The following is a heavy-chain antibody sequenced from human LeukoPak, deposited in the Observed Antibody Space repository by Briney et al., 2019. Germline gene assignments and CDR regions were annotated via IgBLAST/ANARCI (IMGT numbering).Heavy chain of an antibody. J-gene: IGHJ4*02. CDR2: VSAYNGNT. CDR3: AKGIVVAGHFDY. CDR1: GYTFTSYG. Sequence: ASVKVSCKASGYTFTSYGISWVRQAPGQGLEWMGWVSAYNGNTNYAQKFQGRVTMTTDTPTSTVYMELRSLRSDDTAVYYCAKGIVVAGHFDYWGQGTLVTVSS. V-gene: IGHV1-18*01. D-gene: IGHD6-19*01.